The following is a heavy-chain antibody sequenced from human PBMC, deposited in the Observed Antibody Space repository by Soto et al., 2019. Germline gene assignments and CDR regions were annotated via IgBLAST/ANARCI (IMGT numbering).Heavy chain of an antibody. CDR3: ARAGFYYYYGMDV. V-gene: IGHV1-2*02. CDR1: GYTFTGDY. CDR2: INPNSGGT. J-gene: IGHJ6*02. Sequence: GSSVKVSFKASGYTFTGDYMHWLRHAPGQGLEWMGWINPNSGGTNYAQKFQGRVTMTRDTSISTAYMELSRLRSDDTAVYYCARAGFYYYYGMDVWGQGTTVTVSS.